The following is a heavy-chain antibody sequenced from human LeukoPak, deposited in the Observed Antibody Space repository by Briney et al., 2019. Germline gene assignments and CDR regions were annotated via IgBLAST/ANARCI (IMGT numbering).Heavy chain of an antibody. CDR2: ISGSGGST. Sequence: GGSLRLPCAASGFTFSSYAMSWVRQAPGKGLEWVSAISGSGGSTYYADSVKGRFTISRDNSKNTLYLQMNSLRAEDTAVYYCAKDPYSSGPYNWFDPWGQGTLVTVSS. CDR1: GFTFSSYA. CDR3: AKDPYSSGPYNWFDP. V-gene: IGHV3-23*01. D-gene: IGHD6-19*01. J-gene: IGHJ5*02.